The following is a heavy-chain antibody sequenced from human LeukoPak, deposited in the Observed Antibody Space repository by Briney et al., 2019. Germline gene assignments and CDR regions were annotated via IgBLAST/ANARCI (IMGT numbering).Heavy chain of an antibody. Sequence: GGSLRLSCAASGFTFSSYWMSWLRQAPGKGLEWVANIEQDGSEKYYVDSVKGRFTISRDNAKNSLYLQMNSLRAEEKAVYYCASPIVVVPAAKDYWGQGTLVTVSS. CDR1: GFTFSSYW. V-gene: IGHV3-7*01. D-gene: IGHD2-2*01. CDR2: IEQDGSEK. J-gene: IGHJ4*02. CDR3: ASPIVVVPAAKDY.